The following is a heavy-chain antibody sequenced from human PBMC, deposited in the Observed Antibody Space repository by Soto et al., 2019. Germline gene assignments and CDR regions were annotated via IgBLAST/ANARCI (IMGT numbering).Heavy chain of an antibody. CDR3: ARDPYTAMVPYYFDY. Sequence: GGSLRLSCAASGFTFSSYGMHWVRQAPGKGLEWVAVIWYDGSNKYYADSVKGRFTISRDNSKNTLYLQMNSLRAEDTAVYYCARDPYTAMVPYYFDYWGQGTLVTVSS. V-gene: IGHV3-33*01. CDR1: GFTFSSYG. D-gene: IGHD5-18*01. J-gene: IGHJ4*02. CDR2: IWYDGSNK.